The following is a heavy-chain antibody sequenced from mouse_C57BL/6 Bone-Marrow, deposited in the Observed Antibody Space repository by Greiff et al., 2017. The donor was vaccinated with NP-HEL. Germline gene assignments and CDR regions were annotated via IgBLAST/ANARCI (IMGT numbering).Heavy chain of an antibody. Sequence: VQLQQSGAELVKPGASVKLSCTASGFNIKDYYMHWVKQRTEQGLEWIGRIDPEDGETKYAPKFQGKATITADTSSNTADLQLSSLTSEDTAVYYCARGGVYYYGSSSTLWYFDVWGTGTTVTVSS. CDR3: ARGGVYYYGSSSTLWYFDV. CDR2: IDPEDGET. D-gene: IGHD1-1*01. CDR1: GFNIKDYY. J-gene: IGHJ1*03. V-gene: IGHV14-2*01.